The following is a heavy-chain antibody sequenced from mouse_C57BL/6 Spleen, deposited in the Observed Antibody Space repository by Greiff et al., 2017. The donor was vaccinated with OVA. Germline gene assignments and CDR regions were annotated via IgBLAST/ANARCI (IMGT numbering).Heavy chain of an antibody. V-gene: IGHV1-18*01. J-gene: IGHJ2*01. Sequence: VQLQQSGPELVKPGASVKIPCKASGYTFPDYNMDWVKQSHGTSLEWIGDINPNNGGTIYNQKFKGKATLTVDKSSSTAYMELRSLTSEDTAVYYCARSSDYYGGFDYWGQGTTLTVSS. CDR1: GYTFPDYN. D-gene: IGHD1-1*01. CDR3: ARSSDYYGGFDY. CDR2: INPNNGGT.